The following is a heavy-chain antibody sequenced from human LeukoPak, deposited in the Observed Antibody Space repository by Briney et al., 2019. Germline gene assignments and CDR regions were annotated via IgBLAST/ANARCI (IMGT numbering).Heavy chain of an antibody. CDR3: ARQEGFIAARPEYFQH. V-gene: IGHV5-51*01. Sequence: GESLKISCKGSGYSFTSYWIGWVRQMPGKGLEWMGIIYPGDSDTRYSPSFQGQVTISADKSISTAYLQWSSLKASDTAMYYCARQEGFIAARPEYFQHWGQGTLVTVSS. J-gene: IGHJ1*01. CDR2: IYPGDSDT. CDR1: GYSFTSYW. D-gene: IGHD6-6*01.